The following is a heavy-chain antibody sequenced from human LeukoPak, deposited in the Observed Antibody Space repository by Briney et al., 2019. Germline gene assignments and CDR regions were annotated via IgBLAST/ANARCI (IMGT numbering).Heavy chain of an antibody. V-gene: IGHV3-74*01. D-gene: IGHD2-2*02. Sequence: GGSLRLSCAASGFTFSSYWMHWVRQAPGKGLVWVSRINSDGSSTSYADSVKGRFTISRDNSKNTLFLQMNSLRPEDTAVYYCAETSDQLLYSKFDFRGQGTLVTVSS. CDR1: GFTFSSYW. J-gene: IGHJ4*02. CDR2: INSDGSST. CDR3: AETSDQLLYSKFDF.